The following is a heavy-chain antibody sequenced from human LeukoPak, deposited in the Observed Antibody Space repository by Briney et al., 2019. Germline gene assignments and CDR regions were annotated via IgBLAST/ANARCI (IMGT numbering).Heavy chain of an antibody. J-gene: IGHJ4*02. V-gene: IGHV5-51*01. CDR3: ARSALLGLYYFDY. Sequence: GESLKIFCKGSGYSFTSYWIGWVRQMPGKGLEWMGIIYPGDSDTRESPSFQGQVTISADKSISTAYLQWSSLKASDTAMYYCARSALLGLYYFDYWGQGTLVTVSS. CDR1: GYSFTSYW. CDR2: IYPGDSDT.